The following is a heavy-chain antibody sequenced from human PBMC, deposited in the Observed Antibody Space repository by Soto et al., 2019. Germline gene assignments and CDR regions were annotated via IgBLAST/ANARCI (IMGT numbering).Heavy chain of an antibody. V-gene: IGHV3-23*01. CDR1: GFTFRNYA. CDR2: ISGSGGTT. D-gene: IGHD2-2*01. J-gene: IGHJ4*02. Sequence: EVQLLESGGGLLQAGGSLRLSCAASGFTFRNYAMSWARQAPGKGLEWVLAISGSGGTTHYADSVKGRFTISRDNSKNTLYLQMNSLRVEDTAVYYCAKDRSSTSCYAFDYWGQGSLVTVSS. CDR3: AKDRSSTSCYAFDY.